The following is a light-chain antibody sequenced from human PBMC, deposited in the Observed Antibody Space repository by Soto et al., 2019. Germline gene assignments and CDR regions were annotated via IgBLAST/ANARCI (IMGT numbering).Light chain of an antibody. V-gene: IGKV1-5*01. Sequence: DIQMTQSPSTLSASVGDRVTITCRASQSISSWLAWYQQKPGKAPKLLIYDASSLESGVPSRFSGSGSGTEFTLTINSLQPDDFATYYCQQYNSYSLYTFGQGTKVDSK. J-gene: IGKJ2*01. CDR3: QQYNSYSLYT. CDR2: DAS. CDR1: QSISSW.